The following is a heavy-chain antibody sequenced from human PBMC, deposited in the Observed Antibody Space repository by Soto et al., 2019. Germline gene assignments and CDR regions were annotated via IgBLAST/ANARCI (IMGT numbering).Heavy chain of an antibody. CDR1: GFTFSSYG. CDR3: AKDLLGPGRAYGMDV. CDR2: ISYDGSNK. D-gene: IGHD7-27*01. V-gene: IGHV3-30*18. J-gene: IGHJ6*02. Sequence: QVQLVESGGGVVQPGRSLRLSCAASGFTFSSYGMHWVRQAPGKGLEWVAVISYDGSNKYYADSVKGRFTISRDNSKSTLYLKMSSLRAEDTAVYYCAKDLLGPGRAYGMDVWGQGTTVTVSS.